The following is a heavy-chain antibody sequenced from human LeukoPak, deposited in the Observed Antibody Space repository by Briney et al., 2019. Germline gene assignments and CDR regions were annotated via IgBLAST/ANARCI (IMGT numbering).Heavy chain of an antibody. V-gene: IGHV3-23*01. CDR2: ISGSGGST. J-gene: IGHJ4*02. D-gene: IGHD6-13*01. CDR3: AKGRRGQHLYYFDY. CDR1: GFTFSSYA. Sequence: GGSLRLSCAASGFTFSSYAMSWVRQAPGKGLEWVSAISGSGGSTYYADSVKGRFTISRGNSKNTLYLQMNSLRAEDTAVYYCAKGRRGQHLYYFDYWGQGTLVTVSS.